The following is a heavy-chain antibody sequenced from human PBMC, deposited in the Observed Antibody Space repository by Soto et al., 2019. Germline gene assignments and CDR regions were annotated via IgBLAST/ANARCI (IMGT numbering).Heavy chain of an antibody. Sequence: SSETLSPTCPVSCGSISSGRYYLGWVRQPPGKGLEWDGCLYYSGSLYSNPSLKSRVTIFVDTSKNQFSLRLSSVTAADTAVYYCARHSDCSGGSCYSEYFAVGNWFDPWGREPWSPSP. V-gene: IGHV4-39*01. CDR2: LYYSGSL. CDR1: CGSISSGRYY. D-gene: IGHD2-15*01. J-gene: IGHJ5*02. CDR3: ARHSDCSGGSCYSEYFAVGNWFDP.